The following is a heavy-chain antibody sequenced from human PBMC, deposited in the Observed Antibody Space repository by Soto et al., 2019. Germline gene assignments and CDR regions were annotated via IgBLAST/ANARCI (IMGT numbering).Heavy chain of an antibody. D-gene: IGHD2-15*01. Sequence: GESLKISCKGSGYSFTSYWIGWVRQMPGKGLEWMGIIYPGDSDTRYSPSFQGQVTISAAKSISTAYLQWSSLKASDTAMYYCARRGGAPDYYYYYLDVWGKGTTVTVSS. CDR3: ARRGGAPDYYYYYLDV. J-gene: IGHJ6*03. CDR1: GYSFTSYW. CDR2: IYPGDSDT. V-gene: IGHV5-51*01.